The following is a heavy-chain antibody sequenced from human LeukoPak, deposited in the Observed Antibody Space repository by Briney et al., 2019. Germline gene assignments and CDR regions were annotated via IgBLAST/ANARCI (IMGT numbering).Heavy chain of an antibody. J-gene: IGHJ4*02. CDR1: GFTFSSFW. V-gene: IGHV3-74*01. D-gene: IGHD4-17*01. CDR2: INSDGSST. CDR3: ARDGFGDYPIEY. Sequence: TGGSLRLSCAASGFTFSSFWMHWVRQAPGKGLVWVSRINSDGSSTTYADSVKGRFTISRDNAKNTLNLQMNSLRAEDTAVYYCARDGFGDYPIEYWGQGTLVTVSS.